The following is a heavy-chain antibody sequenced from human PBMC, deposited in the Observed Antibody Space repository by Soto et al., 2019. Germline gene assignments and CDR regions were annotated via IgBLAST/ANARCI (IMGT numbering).Heavy chain of an antibody. CDR2: IWYDGSNK. V-gene: IGHV3-33*01. Sequence: GGSLRLSCAASGFTFSSYGMHWVRQAPGKGLEWVAVIWYDGSNKYYADSVKGRFTISRDNSKNTLYLQMNSLRAEDTAVYYCARDRSSYYYDSPHFDYWGQGTLVTVSS. CDR1: GFTFSSYG. D-gene: IGHD3-22*01. CDR3: ARDRSSYYYDSPHFDY. J-gene: IGHJ4*02.